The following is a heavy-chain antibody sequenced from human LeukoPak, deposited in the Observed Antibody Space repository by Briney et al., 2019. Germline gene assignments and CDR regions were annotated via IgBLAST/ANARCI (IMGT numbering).Heavy chain of an antibody. CDR2: IRYDGSNK. CDR1: GFTFSSYG. J-gene: IGHJ3*02. Sequence: GGSLRLSCAASGFTFSSYGMHWVRQAPGKGLEWVAFIRYDGSNKYYADSVKGRFTISRDNSKNTLYLQMNSLRAEDTAVYYCANRESWAYAFDIWGQGTMVTVSS. D-gene: IGHD6-13*01. CDR3: ANRESWAYAFDI. V-gene: IGHV3-30*02.